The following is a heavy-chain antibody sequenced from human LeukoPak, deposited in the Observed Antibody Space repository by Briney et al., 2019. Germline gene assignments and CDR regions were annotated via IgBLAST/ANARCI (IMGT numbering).Heavy chain of an antibody. CDR3: ARGLWFGEL. CDR2: INHSGST. CDR1: GGSFSNHY. J-gene: IGHJ4*02. V-gene: IGHV4-34*01. Sequence: SETLSLTCAVYGGSFSNHYWNWIRQPPGKGLEWIGEINHSGSTTYNPSLKGRVTISIDTSKKQFSLKLSSVTAADTAVYYCARGLWFGELGGQGTLVTVSS. D-gene: IGHD3-10*01.